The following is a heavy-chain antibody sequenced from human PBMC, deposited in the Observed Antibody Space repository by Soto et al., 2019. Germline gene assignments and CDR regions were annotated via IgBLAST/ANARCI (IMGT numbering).Heavy chain of an antibody. CDR3: ARRRYFDY. J-gene: IGHJ4*02. Sequence: SETLSLTCSVSGGSFSGYYWSWIRQPPGKGLEWIGEINHSGSTNYNPSLKSRVTISVDTSKNQFSLKLSSVTAADTAVYYCARRRYFDYWGQGTLVTV. CDR1: GGSFSGYY. CDR2: INHSGST. V-gene: IGHV4-34*01.